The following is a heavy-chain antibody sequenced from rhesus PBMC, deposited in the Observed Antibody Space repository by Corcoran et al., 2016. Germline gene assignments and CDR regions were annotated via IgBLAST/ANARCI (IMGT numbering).Heavy chain of an antibody. D-gene: IGHD6-31*01. CDR2: ISNGGSST. V-gene: IGHV3-178*01. CDR1: GFTFSDYY. J-gene: IGHJ4*01. Sequence: EVQLVESGGGLAKPGGSLRLSCAVSGFTFSDYYMDWVRQAPGKGLEWVSRISNGGSSTWYAASVKGSFTIYRENAKNTLYLQMNSRRAKDTAVYYCARDAWYSSGSIDSWGQGVLVTVSS. CDR3: ARDAWYSSGSIDS.